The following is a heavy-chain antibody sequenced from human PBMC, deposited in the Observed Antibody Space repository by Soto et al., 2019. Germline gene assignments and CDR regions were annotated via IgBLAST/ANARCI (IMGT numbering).Heavy chain of an antibody. CDR2: IYPGDSDT. CDR1: GYSFTSYW. V-gene: IGHV5-51*01. CDR3: GGRPQAPLNASGDYTFRVQGMDV. D-gene: IGHD4-17*01. Sequence: GESLKISCKGSGYSFTSYWIGWVRQMPGKGLEWMGIIYPGDSDTRYSPSFQGQVTISADKSICTAYLQWSSLKASDTAMYYCGGRPQAPLNASGDYTFRVQGMDVGGKGTTVT. J-gene: IGHJ6*04.